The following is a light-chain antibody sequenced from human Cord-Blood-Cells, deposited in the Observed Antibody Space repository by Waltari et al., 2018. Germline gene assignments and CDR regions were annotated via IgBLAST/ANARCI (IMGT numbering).Light chain of an antibody. Sequence: EIVLTQSPGTLSLSTGERATLSCRASESVGSSYLACYQQKPGQAPRLLIYGASSRATGIPDRFSGSGSVTDFTLTISRLEPEDFAVYYCQQYGSSPFTFGPGTKVDIK. V-gene: IGKV3-20*01. CDR2: GAS. CDR3: QQYGSSPFT. CDR1: ESVGSSY. J-gene: IGKJ3*01.